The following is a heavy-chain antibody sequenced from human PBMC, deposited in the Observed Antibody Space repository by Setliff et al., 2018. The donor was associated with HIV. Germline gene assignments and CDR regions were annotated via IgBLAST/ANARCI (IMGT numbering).Heavy chain of an antibody. CDR1: GHTFSNSD. CDR3: ARDTSSSY. D-gene: IGHD2-2*01. V-gene: IGHV1-8*01. Sequence: ASVKVSCKASGHTFSNSDIHWVRRATGQGLEWMGWMNPNTGVAGYALKFQGRVTMTRDTSISTAYMELSSLGSDDTAVYFCARDTSSSYWGQGTPVTVSS. J-gene: IGHJ4*02. CDR2: MNPNTGVA.